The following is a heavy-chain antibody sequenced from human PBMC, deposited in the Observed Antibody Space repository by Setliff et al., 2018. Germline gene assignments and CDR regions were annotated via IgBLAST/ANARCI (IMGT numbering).Heavy chain of an antibody. J-gene: IGHJ6*02. CDR3: ARVSMLAAAGYYSYYYGMDV. CDR2: IYYSGST. Sequence: SETLSLTCTVSGGSISSHYWSWIRQPPGKGLEWIGYIYYSGSTYYNPSLKSRVTISVDTSKNQFSLKLSSVTAADTAVYYCARVSMLAAAGYYSYYYGMDVWGQGTTVTVSS. V-gene: IGHV4-59*11. CDR1: GGSISSHY. D-gene: IGHD6-13*01.